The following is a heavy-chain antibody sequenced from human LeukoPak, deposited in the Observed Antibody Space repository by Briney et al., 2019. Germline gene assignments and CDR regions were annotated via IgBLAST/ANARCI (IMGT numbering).Heavy chain of an antibody. D-gene: IGHD1-26*01. V-gene: IGHV3-21*01. CDR1: GFTFSSYS. CDR3: VPPRTVGATTGY. Sequence: GGSLRLSCAASGFTFSSYSMNWVRQAPGKGLEWVSSISSSSSYIYYADSVKGRFTISRDNAKNSLYLQMNSLRAEDTAVYYCVPPRTVGATTGYWGQGTLVTVSS. CDR2: ISSSSSYI. J-gene: IGHJ4*02.